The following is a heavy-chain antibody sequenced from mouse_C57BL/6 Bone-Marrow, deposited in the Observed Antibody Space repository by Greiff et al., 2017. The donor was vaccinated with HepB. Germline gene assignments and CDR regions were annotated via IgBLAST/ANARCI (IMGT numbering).Heavy chain of an antibody. CDR2: INYDGSST. CDR3: ARSHGYPYAMDY. J-gene: IGHJ4*01. V-gene: IGHV5-16*01. CDR1: GFTFSDYY. Sequence: EVKLVESEGGLVQPGSSMKLSCTASGFTFSDYYMAWVRQVPEKGLEWVANINYDGSSTYYLDSLKSRFIISRDNAKNILYLQMSSLKSEDTATYYCARSHGYPYAMDYWGQGTSVTVSS. D-gene: IGHD2-2*01.